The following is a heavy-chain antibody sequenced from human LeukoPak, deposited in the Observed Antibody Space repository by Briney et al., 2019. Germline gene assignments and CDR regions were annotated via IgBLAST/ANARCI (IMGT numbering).Heavy chain of an antibody. Sequence: SETLSLTCTVSGGSMSGYYWNWIRQPPGKGLEWIGYIYYSGSTNYNPSLKSRVTISVDTSKNQFSLKLSSVTAADTAVYYCATETTYYYDSSGPTHWFDPWGQGTLVTVSS. V-gene: IGHV4-59*12. D-gene: IGHD3-22*01. CDR2: IYYSGST. J-gene: IGHJ5*02. CDR3: ATETTYYYDSSGPTHWFDP. CDR1: GGSMSGYY.